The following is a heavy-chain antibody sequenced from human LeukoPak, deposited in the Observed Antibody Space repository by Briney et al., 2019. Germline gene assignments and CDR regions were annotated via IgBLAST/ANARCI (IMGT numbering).Heavy chain of an antibody. D-gene: IGHD6-13*01. CDR3: AKNYYSSSPFDP. J-gene: IGHJ5*02. V-gene: IGHV3-23*01. CDR1: GFTFSSYA. CDR2: ISGSGGST. Sequence: GGSLRLSCAASGFTFSSYAMSWVRQAPGKGLEWVSAISGSGGSTYYADSVKGRFTISRDNYKNTLYLQMNSLRAEDAAVYYCAKNYYSSSPFDPWGQGTLVTVSS.